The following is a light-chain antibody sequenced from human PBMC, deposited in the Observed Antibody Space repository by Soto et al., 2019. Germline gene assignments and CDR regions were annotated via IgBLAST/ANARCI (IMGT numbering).Light chain of an antibody. V-gene: IGLV2-14*01. Sequence: QSALTQPASVSGSPGQSITISCTGTSSDLGAYNYVSWYQQHPGKAPKLMIYEVSNRPSGVSNRFSCSKSGNTASLTISGLQAEDEADYYCSSYTSGTTSYVFGSGTKLTVL. CDR1: SSDLGAYNY. J-gene: IGLJ1*01. CDR3: SSYTSGTTSYV. CDR2: EVS.